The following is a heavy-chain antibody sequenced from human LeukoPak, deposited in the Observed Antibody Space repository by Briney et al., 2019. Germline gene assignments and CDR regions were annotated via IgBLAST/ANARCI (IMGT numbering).Heavy chain of an antibody. CDR1: GFTFSSYW. Sequence: PGGPLRLSCAASGFTFSSYWMHWVRQAPGKGLVWVSRINSDGSSTSYADSVKGRFTISRDNAKNTLYLQMNSLRAEDTAVYYCAREYYYDSSGFYWGQGTLVTVSS. J-gene: IGHJ4*02. D-gene: IGHD3-22*01. V-gene: IGHV3-74*01. CDR3: AREYYYDSSGFY. CDR2: INSDGSST.